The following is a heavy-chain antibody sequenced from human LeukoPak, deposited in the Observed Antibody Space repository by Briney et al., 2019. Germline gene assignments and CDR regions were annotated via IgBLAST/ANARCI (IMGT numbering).Heavy chain of an antibody. CDR1: GGSIGSTNW. V-gene: IGHV3-23*01. CDR3: AKGGKWDVTPFDY. J-gene: IGHJ4*02. CDR2: ISGGGGST. Sequence: GTLSLTCAVSGGSIGSTNWWSWVRQLPGKGLEWVSTISGGGGSTYYADSVKGRFTISRDNSKNTLYLQVNSLRAEDTAVYYCAKGGKWDVTPFDYWGQGTLVTVSS. D-gene: IGHD1-26*01.